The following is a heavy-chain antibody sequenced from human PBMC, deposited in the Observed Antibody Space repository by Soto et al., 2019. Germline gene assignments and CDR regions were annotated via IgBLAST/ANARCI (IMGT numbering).Heavy chain of an antibody. CDR1: GGSISSGGYY. D-gene: IGHD2-15*01. CDR2: IYYSGST. V-gene: IGHV4-31*03. CDR3: ARIVVVVAASAPGGYYYMDV. Sequence: QVQLQESGPGLVKPSQTLSLTCTVSGGSISSGGYYWSWIRQHPGKGLEWIGYIYYSGSTYYNPALKSRVTISVDTSKNPFSLKLSSVTAADTAVYYCARIVVVVAASAPGGYYYMDVGGKGTTVTVSS. J-gene: IGHJ6*03.